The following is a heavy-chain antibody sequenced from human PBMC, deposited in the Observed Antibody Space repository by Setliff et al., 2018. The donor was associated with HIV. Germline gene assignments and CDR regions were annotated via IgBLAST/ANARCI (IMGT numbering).Heavy chain of an antibody. CDR3: ARSMGFKATTRLDF. J-gene: IGHJ4*02. D-gene: IGHD3-10*01. V-gene: IGHV5-51*01. Sequence: PGESLKISCQASGYSFTTLWIAWVRQMPGKGLEWMGMVFPDDSDTRYSPSFQVQVSMSADKSINTAYLQWSSLKASDTAVYYCARSMGFKATTRLDFWGPGALVTVSS. CDR1: GYSFTTLW. CDR2: VFPDDSDT.